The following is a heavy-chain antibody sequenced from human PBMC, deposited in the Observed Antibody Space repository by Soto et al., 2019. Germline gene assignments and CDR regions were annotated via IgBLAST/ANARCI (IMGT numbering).Heavy chain of an antibody. Sequence: EVQLVESGGGLVQPGGSLRLSCAASGFSFSNYAMDWVRQAPGKGLEWVSYISGSSSNIRYADSVKGRFTISRDNAKSSVYLQMNSLRADDTAVYYCARDPSRGSDWARCFDLWGRGTLVTVSS. V-gene: IGHV3-48*01. CDR1: GFSFSNYA. CDR2: ISGSSSNI. J-gene: IGHJ2*01. D-gene: IGHD1-26*01. CDR3: ARDPSRGSDWARCFDL.